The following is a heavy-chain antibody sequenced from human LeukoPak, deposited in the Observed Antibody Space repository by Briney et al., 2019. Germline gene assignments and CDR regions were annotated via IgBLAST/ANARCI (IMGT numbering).Heavy chain of an antibody. V-gene: IGHV4-38-2*01. J-gene: IGHJ4*02. D-gene: IGHD3-16*01. Sequence: PSETLSLTCVVSGDAISSGNYWGWIRQPPEKGLEWIGNIHHSGYTNYNPSLKSRVTISVDTSKNQFSLRLNSVTAADTAVYYCARMGSADWGQATPVTVSS. CDR3: ARMGSAD. CDR2: IHHSGYT. CDR1: GDAISSGNY.